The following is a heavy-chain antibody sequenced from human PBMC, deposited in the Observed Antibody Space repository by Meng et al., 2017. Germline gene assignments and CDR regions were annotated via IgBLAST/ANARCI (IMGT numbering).Heavy chain of an antibody. D-gene: IGHD3-22*01. CDR2: ISYDGSNK. Sequence: GESLKISCAASGFTFSSYAMHWVRQAPGKGLEWVAVISYDGSNKYYADPVKGRFTISRDNSKNTLYLQMNSLRAEDTAVYYCARARARHPDYYDSSGYYYLSYFDYWGQGTLVTVSS. V-gene: IGHV3-30*04. J-gene: IGHJ4*02. CDR3: ARARARHPDYYDSSGYYYLSYFDY. CDR1: GFTFSSYA.